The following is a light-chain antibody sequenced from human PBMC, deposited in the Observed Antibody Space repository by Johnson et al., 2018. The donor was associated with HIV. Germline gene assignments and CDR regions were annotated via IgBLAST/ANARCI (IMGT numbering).Light chain of an antibody. V-gene: IGLV1-51*02. CDR3: GTWDSSLTSGGI. J-gene: IGLJ1*01. CDR2: ENN. CDR1: SSNIGNNY. Sequence: QSVLTQPPSVSAAPGQKVTISCSGSSSNIGNNYVSWYQQLPGTVPKVLIYENNKRPSGIPDRFSGSKSGTSATLGITGLQTGDEADYYCGTWDSSLTSGGIFGTWTKVTVL.